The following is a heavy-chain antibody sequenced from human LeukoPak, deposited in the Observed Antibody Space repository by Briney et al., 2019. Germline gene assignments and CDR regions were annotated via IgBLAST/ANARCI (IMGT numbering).Heavy chain of an antibody. Sequence: PSETLSLTCTVSGGSISSGNYYWSWIRQPPGKGLEWIGSIYHSGSTYYNPSLKSRVTISVDTSKNQFSLKLSSVTAADTAVYYCARHAIFGVALPWFDPWGQGTLVTVSS. V-gene: IGHV4-39*01. J-gene: IGHJ5*02. CDR2: IYHSGST. CDR1: GGSISSGNYY. CDR3: ARHAIFGVALPWFDP. D-gene: IGHD3-3*01.